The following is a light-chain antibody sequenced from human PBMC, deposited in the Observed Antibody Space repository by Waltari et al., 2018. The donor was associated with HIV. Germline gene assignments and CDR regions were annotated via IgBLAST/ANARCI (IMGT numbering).Light chain of an antibody. CDR3: SSYGGSSIWL. CDR2: EAI. V-gene: IGLV2-23*01. CDR1: SSYVGHYNL. J-gene: IGLJ2*01. Sequence: QSALTQPASVSGSPGQSITLSCTGTSSYVGHYNLFSWYQQHPGKAPKLIIYEAIKRPSGVSDRISGSKSASTASLTISGLQADDEADYFCSSYGGSSIWLFGGGTKLTVL.